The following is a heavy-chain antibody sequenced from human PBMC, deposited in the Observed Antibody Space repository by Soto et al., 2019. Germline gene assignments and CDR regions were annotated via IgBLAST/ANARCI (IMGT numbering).Heavy chain of an antibody. CDR1: GGSISSYY. D-gene: IGHD3-16*01. J-gene: IGHJ4*02. CDR3: ARDRNDYVWGS. V-gene: IGHV4-59*01. CDR2: IYYSGST. Sequence: PSETLSLTCTVSGGSISSYYWSWIRQPPGKGLEWIGYIYYSGSTNYNPSLKSRATISVDSSKNQFSLKLISVTAADTAVYYCARDRNDYVWGSWGQGTLVTVSS.